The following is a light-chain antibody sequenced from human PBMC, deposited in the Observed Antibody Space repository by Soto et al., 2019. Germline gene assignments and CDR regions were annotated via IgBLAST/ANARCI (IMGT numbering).Light chain of an antibody. CDR2: GAS. CDR1: QSVSSN. V-gene: IGKV3-15*01. J-gene: IGKJ1*01. Sequence: EIVMAQSPATLSVSAGERATLSCRASQSVSSNLAWYQQKPGQAPRLLIYGASTRATGIPDRFSVSGSGTDFTLTISRLEPGYFAVYYCQQYGDSPRSFGQGTKVDI. CDR3: QQYGDSPRS.